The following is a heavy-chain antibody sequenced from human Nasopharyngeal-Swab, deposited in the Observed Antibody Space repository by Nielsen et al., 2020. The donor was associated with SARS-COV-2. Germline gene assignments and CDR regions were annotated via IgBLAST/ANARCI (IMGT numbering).Heavy chain of an antibody. CDR2: ISSSSSTI. V-gene: IGHV3-48*01. J-gene: IGHJ4*02. Sequence: GGSLRFSCAASGFTFSSYSMNWVRQAPGKGLEWVSYISSSSSTIYYADSVKGRFTISRDNAKNSLYLQMNSLRAEDTAVYYCARDLAGAVRDCSSTSCKYWGQGTLVTVSS. CDR3: ARDLAGAVRDCSSTSCKY. CDR1: GFTFSSYS. D-gene: IGHD2-2*01.